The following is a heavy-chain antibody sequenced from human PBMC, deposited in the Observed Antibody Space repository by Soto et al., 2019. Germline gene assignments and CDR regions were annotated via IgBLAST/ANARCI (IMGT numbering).Heavy chain of an antibody. V-gene: IGHV4-39*01. D-gene: IGHD3-22*01. CDR1: DGSMNSDSSY. CDR3: ARLGGYVSVGYYYLWDS. Sequence: SETLSLTCRVSDGSMNSDSSYWGWIRQPPGKGLEWIGVINHSGSTYHNLSLKGRVTMSVDASRNQFSLKLTSMTAADTAVYYCARLGGYVSVGYYYLWDSWGQGTLVTV. J-gene: IGHJ4*02. CDR2: INHSGST.